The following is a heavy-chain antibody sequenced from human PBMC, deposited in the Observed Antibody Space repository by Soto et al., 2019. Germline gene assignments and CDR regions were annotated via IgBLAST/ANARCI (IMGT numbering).Heavy chain of an antibody. CDR2: VRFDAINK. CDR1: GFAFSSYG. D-gene: IGHD2-21*02. V-gene: IGHV3-30*02. CDR3: AKLPNCGGDCYFDY. J-gene: IGHJ4*02. Sequence: QVQLVESGGGVVQPGGSLRLSCATSGFAFSSYGMHWVRQAPGKGLEWVAVVRFDAINKYYADSVKGRFTISRDNSKSMVYLQMNRLRPDDTAVYYCAKLPNCGGDCYFDYWGQGTLVTVSS.